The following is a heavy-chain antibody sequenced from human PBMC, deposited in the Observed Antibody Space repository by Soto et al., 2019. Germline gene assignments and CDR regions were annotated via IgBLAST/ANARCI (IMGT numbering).Heavy chain of an antibody. CDR3: VKKRIVAPGNWYFDL. D-gene: IGHD2-15*01. Sequence: EVQLVESGGALVQPGGSLRLSCSASGSAFSSYGMHWVRHAPGKRLEYVSAISHNGRETYYADSVKGRFTISRDNSKNTLYLQMDSLRAEDTAVYYCVKKRIVAPGNWYFDLWGRGTLVIVSS. CDR1: GSAFSSYG. V-gene: IGHV3-64D*06. CDR2: ISHNGRET. J-gene: IGHJ2*01.